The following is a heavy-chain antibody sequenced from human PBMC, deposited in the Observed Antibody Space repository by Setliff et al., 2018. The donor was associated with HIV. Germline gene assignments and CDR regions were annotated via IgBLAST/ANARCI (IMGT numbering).Heavy chain of an antibody. CDR3: ARAPSPNWGSGY. Sequence: GGSLRLSCVVSGITFSDHELGWVRQAPGKGLEWVGRIRKKDYSYITEYAASVKGRFTISRDDSKSIAYLQMNILETEDTAVYYCARAPSPNWGSGYWGQGTLVTVSS. CDR1: GITFSDHE. V-gene: IGHV3-72*01. CDR2: IRKKDYSYIT. D-gene: IGHD7-27*01. J-gene: IGHJ4*02.